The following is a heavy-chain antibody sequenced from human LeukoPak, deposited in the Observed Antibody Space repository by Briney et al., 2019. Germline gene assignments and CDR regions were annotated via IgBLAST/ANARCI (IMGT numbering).Heavy chain of an antibody. J-gene: IGHJ3*02. CDR3: ANLLIYYDSSGYPWDAFDI. CDR1: GFTFSSYA. CDR2: ISGSGGST. D-gene: IGHD3-22*01. Sequence: GGSLRLSCAASGFTFSSYAMSWVRQAPGKGLEWVSAISGSGGSTYYADPVKGRFTISRDNSKNTLYLQMNSLRAEDTAVYYCANLLIYYDSSGYPWDAFDIWGQGTMVTVSS. V-gene: IGHV3-23*01.